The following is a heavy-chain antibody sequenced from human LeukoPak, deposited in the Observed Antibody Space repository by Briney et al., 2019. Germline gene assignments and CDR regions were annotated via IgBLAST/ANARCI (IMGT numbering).Heavy chain of an antibody. CDR2: ISYDGSNK. CDR1: GFTFSSYG. CDR3: ARWQLLPDYYYYGMDV. Sequence: PGRSLRLSCAASGFTFSSYGMHWVRQAPGKGLEWVAVISYDGSNKYYADSVKGRFPISRDNSKNTLYLQMNSLRAEDTAVYYCARWQLLPDYYYYGMDVWGQGTTVTVSS. V-gene: IGHV3-30*03. D-gene: IGHD1-26*01. J-gene: IGHJ6*02.